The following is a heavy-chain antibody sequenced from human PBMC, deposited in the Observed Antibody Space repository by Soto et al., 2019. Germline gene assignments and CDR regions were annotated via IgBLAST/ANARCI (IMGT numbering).Heavy chain of an antibody. CDR2: IYYDGST. D-gene: IGHD1-26*01. Sequence: SETLSLTCTVSGCSISSDYWSWIRQPPGKGLEWIGYIYYDGSTHSNPSLKSRVIISLDTSNNQFSLKVSSVTAADTAVYYCARQSGSYNDRYSDTWGQGTLVTVSS. CDR3: ARQSGSYNDRYSDT. J-gene: IGHJ4*02. V-gene: IGHV4-59*08. CDR1: GCSISSDY.